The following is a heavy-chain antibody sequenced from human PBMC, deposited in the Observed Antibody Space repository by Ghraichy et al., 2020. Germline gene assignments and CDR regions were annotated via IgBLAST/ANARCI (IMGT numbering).Heavy chain of an antibody. J-gene: IGHJ4*02. Sequence: GGSLRLSCAASGFIFSGYWMSWVRQAPRKGPEWVANIKKDGSGKYYVDSVKGRFTISRDNAKNSLYLQMNSLRAEDTAVYYCARDLGGGWYFDNWGQGALGTDAS. V-gene: IGHV3-7*01. CDR2: IKKDGSGK. CDR3: ARDLGGGWYFDN. CDR1: GFIFSGYW. D-gene: IGHD6-19*01.